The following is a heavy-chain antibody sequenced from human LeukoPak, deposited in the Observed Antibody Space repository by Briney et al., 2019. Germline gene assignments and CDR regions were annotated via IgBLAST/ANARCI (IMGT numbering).Heavy chain of an antibody. D-gene: IGHD3-3*01. CDR2: IYAGGNT. J-gene: IGHJ4*02. CDR1: GGSISSGSYY. Sequence: TSQTLSLTCSVSGGSISSGSYYWSWIRQSAGKGLEWIGRIYAGGNTNYNPSLKSRATLSIDTSKNQFSLMLTSVTAADTAIYYCARDSRYHDFWTGYVDYWGQGILVTVSS. V-gene: IGHV4-61*02. CDR3: ARDSRYHDFWTGYVDY.